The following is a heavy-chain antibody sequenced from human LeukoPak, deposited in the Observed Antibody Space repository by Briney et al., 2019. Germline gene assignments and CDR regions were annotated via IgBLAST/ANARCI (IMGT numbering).Heavy chain of an antibody. CDR3: ARDRGYSYGLPGY. D-gene: IGHD5-18*01. V-gene: IGHV4-39*07. Sequence: SETLSLTCTVSGGSISSSSYYWGWIRQPPGKGLEWIGSIYYSGSTYYNPSLRSRVTISVDTSKNQFSLKLNSVTAADTAVYYCARDRGYSYGLPGYWGQGTLVTVSS. CDR2: IYYSGST. CDR1: GGSISSSSYY. J-gene: IGHJ4*02.